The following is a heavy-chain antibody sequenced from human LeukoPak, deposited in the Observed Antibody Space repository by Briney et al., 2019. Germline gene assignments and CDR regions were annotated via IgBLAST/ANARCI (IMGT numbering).Heavy chain of an antibody. Sequence: PSETLSLICTLSGGCINSYYWSWIRQPAGEGLEWIGRIYTRGSTNYNPSLKSRVTMSVDTSKNQFSLKLSSVTAADTAVYYCAREGGNSGLFDYWGQGTLVTVSS. CDR2: IYTRGST. J-gene: IGHJ4*02. CDR3: AREGGNSGLFDY. D-gene: IGHD4-23*01. CDR1: GGCINSYY. V-gene: IGHV4-4*07.